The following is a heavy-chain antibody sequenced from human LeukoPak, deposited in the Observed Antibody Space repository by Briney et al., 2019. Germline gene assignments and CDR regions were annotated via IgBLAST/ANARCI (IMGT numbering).Heavy chain of an antibody. V-gene: IGHV4-59*01. CDR2: IYYNGST. Sequence: SETLSLTCTVSGGSISSYYWGWIRQPPGEGLEWIGYIYYNGSTNYNPSLKSRVTISVDTSKKQFSLKLNSVTAADTAVYYCARDLYASGNYRSYWYFDLWGRGTLVTVSS. J-gene: IGHJ2*01. CDR3: ARDLYASGNYRSYWYFDL. D-gene: IGHD3-10*01. CDR1: GGSISSYY.